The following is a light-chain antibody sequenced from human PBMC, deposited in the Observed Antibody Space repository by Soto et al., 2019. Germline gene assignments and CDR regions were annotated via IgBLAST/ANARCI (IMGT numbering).Light chain of an antibody. CDR2: AAS. V-gene: IGKV1-39*01. J-gene: IGKJ1*01. CDR3: QHYNSYSEA. CDR1: QSISNF. Sequence: DIQMTQSPSSLSASVGDRVTITCRASQSISNFLNWYQQKPGKAPKLLIYAASSLQSGVPSRFSGSGSGTDFTLTISSLQPEDFATYYCQHYNSYSEACGQGTKWIS.